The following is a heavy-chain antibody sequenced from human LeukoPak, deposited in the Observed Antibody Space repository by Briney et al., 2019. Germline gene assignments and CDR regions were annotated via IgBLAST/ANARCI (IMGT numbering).Heavy chain of an antibody. D-gene: IGHD3-22*01. J-gene: IGHJ4*02. CDR3: ARDSDSSGYYYQYDY. CDR1: GGSISSYY. Sequence: NASETLSLTCTVSGGSISSYYWSWIRQPPGKGLEWIGYIYYSGSTNYNPSLKSRVTISVDTSKNQFSLKLSSVTAADTAVYYCARDSDSSGYYYQYDYWGQGTLVTVSS. V-gene: IGHV4-59*01. CDR2: IYYSGST.